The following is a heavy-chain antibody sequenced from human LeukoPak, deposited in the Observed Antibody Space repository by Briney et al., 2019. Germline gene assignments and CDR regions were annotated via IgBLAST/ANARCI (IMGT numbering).Heavy chain of an antibody. D-gene: IGHD3-22*01. Sequence: GESLKISCKGSGYSFTSYWISWVRQMPGKGLEWMGRIDPRDSYNKYSPSFQGHVSISADKSISTAYLQWSSLKASDTATYYCARLESSGYYVYWGQGTLVTVSS. CDR3: ARLESSGYYVY. J-gene: IGHJ4*02. V-gene: IGHV5-10-1*01. CDR1: GYSFTSYW. CDR2: IDPRDSYN.